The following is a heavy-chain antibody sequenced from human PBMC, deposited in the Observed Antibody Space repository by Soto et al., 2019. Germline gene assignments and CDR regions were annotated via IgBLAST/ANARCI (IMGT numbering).Heavy chain of an antibody. CDR2: INHSGST. V-gene: IGHV4-34*01. J-gene: IGHJ6*02. CDR3: ARDIVVVPDAIRCYYYYYGMDV. D-gene: IGHD2-2*01. Sequence: SETLCLTGAVYGGSFSCYYWSWISQPPGKGLEWIGEINHSGSTNYNPSLKSRVTISVDTSKNQFSLKLSSVTAADTAVYYWARDIVVVPDAIRCYYYYYGMDVWGQGTTVT. CDR1: GGSFSCYY.